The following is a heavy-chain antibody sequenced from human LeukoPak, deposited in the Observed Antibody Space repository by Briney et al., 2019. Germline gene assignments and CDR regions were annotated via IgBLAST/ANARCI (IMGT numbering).Heavy chain of an antibody. CDR1: GFTFSSYW. J-gene: IGHJ4*02. D-gene: IGHD2-15*01. V-gene: IGHV3-7*01. CDR3: ARVGGYCSGGSCYSPGRGLDYYFDY. Sequence: PGGSLRLSCAASGFTFSSYWMSWVRQAPGKGLEWVANIKQDGSEKYYVDSVKGRFTISRDNAKNSLYLQMNSLRAEDTAVYYCARVGGYCSGGSCYSPGRGLDYYFDYWGQGTLVTVSS. CDR2: IKQDGSEK.